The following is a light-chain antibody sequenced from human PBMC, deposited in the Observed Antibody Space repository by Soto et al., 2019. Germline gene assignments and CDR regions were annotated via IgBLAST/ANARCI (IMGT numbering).Light chain of an antibody. V-gene: IGKV1-39*01. CDR2: AAS. Sequence: DIQMTQSPSSLSASVGDRVTITCRASQSISSYLNWYQQKPGKAPKLLIYAASSLQSGVPSRFSGSGSGTDFTLTISSLQHEDFATYYCQQSYSTPAVTFGGGTKVEIK. CDR1: QSISSY. J-gene: IGKJ4*01. CDR3: QQSYSTPAVT.